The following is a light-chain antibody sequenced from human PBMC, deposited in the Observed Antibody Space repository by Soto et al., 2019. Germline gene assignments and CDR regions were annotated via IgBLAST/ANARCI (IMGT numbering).Light chain of an antibody. J-gene: IGKJ4*01. Sequence: EIVLTQSPGTLSLSPGERATLSCRASQSVSSSYLAWYQKKPGQAPRLLIYGASISPTGIPDRFSGSGSGTDFTLTISRLEPEDFAVYYCQQYGSTPLTFGGGTKVEIK. CDR2: GAS. CDR1: QSVSSSY. CDR3: QQYGSTPLT. V-gene: IGKV3-20*01.